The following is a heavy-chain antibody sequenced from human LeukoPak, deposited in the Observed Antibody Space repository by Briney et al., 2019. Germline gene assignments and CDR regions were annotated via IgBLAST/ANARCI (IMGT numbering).Heavy chain of an antibody. J-gene: IGHJ4*02. Sequence: ASVKVSCKASGYTFTSYYMHWVRQAPGQGLEWMGIINPSGGSTSYAQKFQGRVTMTRDTSISTAYMELSRLRSDDTAVYYCARDLSSTGYSSSWDLDYWGQGTLVTVSS. CDR3: ARDLSSTGYSSSWDLDY. D-gene: IGHD6-13*01. CDR1: GYTFTSYY. CDR2: INPSGGST. V-gene: IGHV1-46*01.